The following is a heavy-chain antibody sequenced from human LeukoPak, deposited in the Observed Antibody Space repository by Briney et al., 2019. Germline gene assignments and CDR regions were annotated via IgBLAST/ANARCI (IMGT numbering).Heavy chain of an antibody. J-gene: IGHJ5*02. CDR3: ARERSIAAAQSWFDP. CDR1: GGSFSGYY. D-gene: IGHD6-13*01. V-gene: IGHV4-34*01. Sequence: SETLSLTCAVYGGSFSGYYWSWIRQPPGKGLEWIGEINHSVSTNYNPSLKSRVTISVDTSKNQFSLKLSSVTAADTAVYYCARERSIAAAQSWFDPWGQGTLVTVSS. CDR2: INHSVST.